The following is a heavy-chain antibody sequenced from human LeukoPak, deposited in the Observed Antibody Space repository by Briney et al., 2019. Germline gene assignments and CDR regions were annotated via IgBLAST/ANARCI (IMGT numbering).Heavy chain of an antibody. CDR3: AREKMGGIYFDY. J-gene: IGHJ4*02. CDR2: VHLDDSST. CDR1: GYTVSGYN. Sequence: ASVKVSCKASGYTVSGYNMHWVRQAPGQGLEWMGRVHLDDSSTHYAQKFKGRVTMTSDLSTRTAYMELSSLTSEDTAVYYCAREKMGGIYFDYWGQGTLVTVSS. D-gene: IGHD3-16*01. V-gene: IGHV1-46*01.